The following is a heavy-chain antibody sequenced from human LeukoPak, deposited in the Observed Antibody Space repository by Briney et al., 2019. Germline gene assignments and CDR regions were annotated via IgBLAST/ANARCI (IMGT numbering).Heavy chain of an antibody. CDR3: ARVGSGYDFFDY. J-gene: IGHJ4*02. D-gene: IGHD3/OR15-3a*01. Sequence: PSDTLSLTCTASGGAISGYYWSWIRQPAGKGLEWLGRVYSSGSTKYNPSLESRVTMSVDTSKNQFSLKLNFVTAADTAVYYCARVGSGYDFFDYWGQGTLVTVSS. CDR1: GGAISGYY. V-gene: IGHV4-4*07. CDR2: VYSSGST.